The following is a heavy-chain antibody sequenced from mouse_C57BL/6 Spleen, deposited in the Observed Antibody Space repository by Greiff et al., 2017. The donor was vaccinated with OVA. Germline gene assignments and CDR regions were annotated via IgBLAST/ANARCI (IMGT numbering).Heavy chain of an antibody. D-gene: IGHD3-3*01. Sequence: EVKLMESEGGLVQPGSSMKLSCTASGFTFSDYYMAWVRQVPEKGLEWVANINYDGSSTYYLDSLKSRFIISRDNAKNILYLQMSSLKSEDTATYYCARDGDGWYFDVWGTGTTVTVSS. V-gene: IGHV5-16*01. CDR3: ARDGDGWYFDV. J-gene: IGHJ1*03. CDR2: INYDGSST. CDR1: GFTFSDYY.